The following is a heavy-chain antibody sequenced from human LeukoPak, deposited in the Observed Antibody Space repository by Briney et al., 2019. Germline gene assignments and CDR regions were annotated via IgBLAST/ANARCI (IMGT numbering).Heavy chain of an antibody. CDR3: ARDVTATLDY. V-gene: IGHV3-74*01. D-gene: IGHD5-18*01. CDR1: GFTFSSYW. Sequence: PGGSLRLSCAASGFTFSSYWMHWVRQAPGEGLVWVSRINSDGSSTSYADSVKGRFTISRDNAKNTLYLQMNSLRAEDTAVYYCARDVTATLDYWGQGTLVTVSS. CDR2: INSDGSST. J-gene: IGHJ4*02.